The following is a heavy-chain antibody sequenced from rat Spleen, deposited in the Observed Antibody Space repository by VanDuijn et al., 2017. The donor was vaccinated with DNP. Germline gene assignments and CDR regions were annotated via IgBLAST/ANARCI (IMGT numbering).Heavy chain of an antibody. CDR2: IITSGAVT. D-gene: IGHD4-3*01. CDR3: ARRFRDTRAMDA. Sequence: EVQLVESGGGLVQPGRSLKLSCTASGFTFSNFPMAWVRQAPTKGLEWVAAIITSGAVTYYRDSVKGRFTISRDNAKNTLYLQLNSLGSEDTATYYCARRFRDTRAMDAWGQGTSVTVSS. CDR1: GFTFSNFP. J-gene: IGHJ4*01. V-gene: IGHV5-46*01.